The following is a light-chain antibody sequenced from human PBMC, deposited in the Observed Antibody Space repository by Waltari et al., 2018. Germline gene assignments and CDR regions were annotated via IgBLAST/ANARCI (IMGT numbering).Light chain of an antibody. CDR3: QQYNNRPPWT. J-gene: IGKJ1*01. V-gene: IGKV3-15*01. CDR1: QSVSSN. CDR2: GAS. Sequence: EIVMTQSPATLSVSPGERATLACRASQSVSSNLARYQQQPGQAPRLLIYGASTRATAIPPRFSGSGSATAFTLTISSLLYEDFAVDYCQQYNNRPPWTFGQGTKVEIK.